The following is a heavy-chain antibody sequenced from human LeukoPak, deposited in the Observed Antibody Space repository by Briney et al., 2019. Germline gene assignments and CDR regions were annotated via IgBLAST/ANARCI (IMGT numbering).Heavy chain of an antibody. CDR1: GYTFTSYG. V-gene: IGHV1-18*01. J-gene: IGHJ4*02. D-gene: IGHD3-9*01. CDR2: ISAYNGNT. Sequence: ASVKVSCKASGYTFTSYGISWVRQAPGQGLEWMGWISAYNGNTNYAQKLQGRVTMTTDTSTSTAYMELRSLRSDDTAVYYCARSDRAYDILTGGGTTDYWGQGTLVTVSS. CDR3: ARSDRAYDILTGGGTTDY.